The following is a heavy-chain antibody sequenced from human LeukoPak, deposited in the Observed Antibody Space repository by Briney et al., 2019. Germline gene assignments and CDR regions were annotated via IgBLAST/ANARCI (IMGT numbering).Heavy chain of an antibody. CDR1: EFTFSSYA. Sequence: GGSLRLSCAASEFTFSSYAMHWVRQAPGKGLEWVAVISYDGSNKYYADSVKGRFTISRDNSKNTLYLQMNSLRAEDTAVYYCARDRGHYFDYWGQGTLVPVSS. V-gene: IGHV3-30-3*01. D-gene: IGHD3-10*01. CDR3: ARDRGHYFDY. CDR2: ISYDGSNK. J-gene: IGHJ4*02.